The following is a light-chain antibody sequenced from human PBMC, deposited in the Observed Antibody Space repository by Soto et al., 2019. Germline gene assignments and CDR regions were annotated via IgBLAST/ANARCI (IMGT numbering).Light chain of an antibody. Sequence: QSVLTQPPSVSEAPGQRVTISCTGSSSNIGAGYEEHLYQQGPGTAPKLLIYENNNRPSGVPDRVSGSKSGTSASLAITGLQAEDEAEYYCQSYDSSLSGDVFGTGTKVTVL. CDR3: QSYDSSLSGDV. J-gene: IGLJ1*01. V-gene: IGLV1-40*01. CDR1: SSNIGAGYE. CDR2: ENN.